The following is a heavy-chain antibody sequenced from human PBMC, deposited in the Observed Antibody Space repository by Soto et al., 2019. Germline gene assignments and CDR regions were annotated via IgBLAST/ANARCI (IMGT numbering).Heavy chain of an antibody. Sequence: GGSLRLSCAASGLSVSSNHMSWVRQAPGKGLEWVSLLYSGGAGSYYADSVKGRFTVSRDSSKNTLYLHMHSLRVEDTAVYYCTRDVDGGARFVRFDYWGQGTQVTVSS. V-gene: IGHV3-53*01. D-gene: IGHD6-6*01. J-gene: IGHJ4*02. CDR1: GLSVSSNH. CDR2: LYSGGAGS. CDR3: TRDVDGGARFVRFDY.